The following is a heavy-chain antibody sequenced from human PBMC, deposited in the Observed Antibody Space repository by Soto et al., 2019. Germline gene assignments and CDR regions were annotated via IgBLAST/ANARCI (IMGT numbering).Heavy chain of an antibody. CDR3: AKDRRASDVVTTITGSDY. CDR2: MNPNSGNT. V-gene: IGHV1-8*01. CDR1: GYTFTSYD. Sequence: QVQLVQSGAEVKKPGASVKVSCKASGYTFTSYDINWVRQATGQGLEWMGWMNPNSGNTGYAQKFQGRVTMTRNTSISTAYMELSSLRSEDTAVYYCAKDRRASDVVTTITGSDYWGLGTLVTVSS. D-gene: IGHD5-12*01. J-gene: IGHJ4*02.